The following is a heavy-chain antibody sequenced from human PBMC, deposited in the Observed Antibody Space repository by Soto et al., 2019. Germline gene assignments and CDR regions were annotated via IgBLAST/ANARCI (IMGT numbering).Heavy chain of an antibody. V-gene: IGHV1-18*01. CDR1: GYTFTIYG. CDR3: ARDLGYSGYDDFDY. CDR2: ISAYNGNT. J-gene: IGHJ4*02. Sequence: ASVKVSCRASGYTFTIYGIIWVRQAPGQGLEWMGWISAYNGNTNYAQKLQGRVTMTTDTSTSTAYMELRSLRSDDTAVYYCARDLGYSGYDDFDYWGQGTLVTVSS. D-gene: IGHD5-12*01.